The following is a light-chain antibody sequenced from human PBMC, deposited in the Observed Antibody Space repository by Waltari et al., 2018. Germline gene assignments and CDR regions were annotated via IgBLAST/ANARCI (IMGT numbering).Light chain of an antibody. CDR3: CSYARRDVV. CDR2: EGS. J-gene: IGLJ2*01. Sequence: QSALPQPASVSGSPGESFTISCTGNSSDVGSYDIVSWYQQYPGEASQLMSYEGSKRPSGISNRFSGSKSGNTASLTISGLQAEDEADYYCCSYARRDVVFGGGTKLTVL. CDR1: SSDVGSYDI. V-gene: IGLV2-23*01.